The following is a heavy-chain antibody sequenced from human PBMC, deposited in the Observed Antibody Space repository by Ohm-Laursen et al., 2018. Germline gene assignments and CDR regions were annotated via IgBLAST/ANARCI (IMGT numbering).Heavy chain of an antibody. CDR3: ARALSGSYYDFDY. V-gene: IGHV3-48*03. D-gene: IGHD1-26*01. CDR1: GFSFSTYG. J-gene: IGHJ4*02. Sequence: SLRLSCAASGFSFSTYGMHWVRQAPGKGLEWVSYISSSGSTIYYADSVKGRFTISRDNAKNSLYLQMNSLRAEDTAVYYCARALSGSYYDFDYWGQGTLVTVSS. CDR2: ISSSGSTI.